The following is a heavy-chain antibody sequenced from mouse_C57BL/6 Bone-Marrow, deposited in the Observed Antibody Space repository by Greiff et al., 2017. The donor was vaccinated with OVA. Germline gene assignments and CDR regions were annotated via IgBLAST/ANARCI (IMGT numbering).Heavy chain of an antibody. V-gene: IGHV14-4*01. D-gene: IGHD2-2*01. CDR1: GFNIKDDY. J-gene: IGHJ4*01. CDR3: TRGYDEGYAMDY. Sequence: VQLKESGAELVRPGASVKLSCTASGFNIKDDYMHWVKQRPEQGLEWIGWIDPENGDTEYASKFQGKATITADTSSNTAYLQLSSLTSEDTAVYYCTRGYDEGYAMDYWGQGTSVTVSS. CDR2: IDPENGDT.